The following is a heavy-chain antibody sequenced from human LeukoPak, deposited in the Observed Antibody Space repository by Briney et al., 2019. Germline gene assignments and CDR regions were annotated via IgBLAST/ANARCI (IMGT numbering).Heavy chain of an antibody. CDR3: ARFPYYDIRGFDP. CDR2: IHFTGGT. J-gene: IGHJ5*02. D-gene: IGHD3-9*01. CDR1: GVSISNSRYY. V-gene: IGHV4-39*01. Sequence: PSETLSLTCTVSGVSISNSRYYWGWIRQPPGKGLEWIATIHFTGGTYYNPSLQSRAIISVDRSKNQLSLKLSSVTAADTAVYYCARFPYYDIRGFDPWGQGTLVTVSS.